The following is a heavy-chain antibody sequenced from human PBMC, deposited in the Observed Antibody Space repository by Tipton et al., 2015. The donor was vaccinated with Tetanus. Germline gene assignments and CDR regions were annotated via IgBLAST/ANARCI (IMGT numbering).Heavy chain of an antibody. D-gene: IGHD2-15*01. J-gene: IGHJ4*02. CDR3: ARVFGQLLRVVVFDY. V-gene: IGHV4-59*12. CDR2: INYSGNT. Sequence: LRLSCSVSGASIRSYYWSWIRQPPGKALEFIGYINYSGNTRNNPSLRSRVTTSVDMSKNQFSLRLTSMTAADTAVYYCARVFGQLLRVVVFDYWGQGMMVTVSS. CDR1: GASIRSYY.